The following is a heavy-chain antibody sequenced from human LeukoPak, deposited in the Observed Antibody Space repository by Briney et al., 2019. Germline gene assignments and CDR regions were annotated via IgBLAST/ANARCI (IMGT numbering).Heavy chain of an antibody. J-gene: IGHJ4*02. D-gene: IGHD4-17*01. V-gene: IGHV3-21*01. CDR3: ARGMYGDCALLG. CDR2: ISSSNSYI. CDR1: GFTFSSYS. Sequence: GGSLRLSCAASGFTFSSYSMNWVRQAPGKGLEWVSSISSSNSYIYYADSVKGLFNIYRGNAKNPLYLIMNSLRAEDTVVYYCARGMYGDCALLGWGQGTLVTVSS.